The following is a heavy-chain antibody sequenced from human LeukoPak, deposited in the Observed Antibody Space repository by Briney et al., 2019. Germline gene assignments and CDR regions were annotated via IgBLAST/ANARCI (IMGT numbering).Heavy chain of an antibody. V-gene: IGHV1-46*01. Sequence: ASVKVSCKASGYTFTSYYMHWVRQAPGQGLEWMGIINPSGGSTSYAQKFQGRVTMTRDMSTSTVYMELSSLRSEDTAVYYCARAGPGIAAAGRGKNWFDPWGQGTLVTVSS. CDR2: INPSGGST. D-gene: IGHD6-13*01. J-gene: IGHJ5*02. CDR3: ARAGPGIAAAGRGKNWFDP. CDR1: GYTFTSYY.